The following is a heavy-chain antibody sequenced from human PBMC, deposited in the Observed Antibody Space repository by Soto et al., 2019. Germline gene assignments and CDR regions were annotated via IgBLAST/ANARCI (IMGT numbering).Heavy chain of an antibody. CDR3: ARAPQGPLVVPAAPLFYYYHYVMDV. Sequence: GASVKVSCKASGSTFSKYAISWVRPAPGQGLEWMGGIIPIFGTANYAQKFQGRVTITADESTSAAYMELSSLRSEDTAVYYCARAPQGPLVVPAAPLFYYYHYVMDVWGQGTTVTGSS. D-gene: IGHD2-2*01. J-gene: IGHJ6*02. V-gene: IGHV1-69*13. CDR1: GSTFSKYA. CDR2: IIPIFGTA.